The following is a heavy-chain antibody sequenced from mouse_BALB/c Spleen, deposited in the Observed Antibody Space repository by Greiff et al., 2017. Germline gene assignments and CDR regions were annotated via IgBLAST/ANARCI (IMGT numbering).Heavy chain of an antibody. V-gene: IGHV1-80*01. CDR2: IYPGDGGT. J-gene: IGHJ3*01. CDR3: AGGGDGYYWFAY. Sequence: VQLQQSGAELVRPGSSVKISCKASGYAFSSYWMNWVKQRPGQGLEWIGQIYPGDGGTNYNGKFKGKATLTADKSSSTAYMQLSSLTSEDSAVYFCAGGGDGYYWFAYWGQGTLVTVSA. CDR1: GYAFSSYW. D-gene: IGHD2-3*01.